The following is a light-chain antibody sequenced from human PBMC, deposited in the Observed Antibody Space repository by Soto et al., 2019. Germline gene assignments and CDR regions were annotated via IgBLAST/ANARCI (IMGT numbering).Light chain of an antibody. Sequence: QSVLTQQPSVSGAPGQRVTISCTGSSSNIGAGYDVHWYRQLPGTAPKLLIYGNSNRPSGVPDRFSGSKSGTSASLAITGLQAEDEADYYCQSYDSSLSGVVFGGGTKVTVL. CDR3: QSYDSSLSGVV. V-gene: IGLV1-40*01. J-gene: IGLJ2*01. CDR1: SSNIGAGYD. CDR2: GNS.